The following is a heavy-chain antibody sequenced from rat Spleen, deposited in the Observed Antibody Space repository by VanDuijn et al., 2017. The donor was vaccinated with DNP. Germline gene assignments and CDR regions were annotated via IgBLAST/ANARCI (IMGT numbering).Heavy chain of an antibody. CDR3: TGFDY. CDR2: IDIKTHNYAT. V-gene: IGHV10-4*01. CDR1: GFTFSSYW. J-gene: IGHJ2*01. Sequence: EVQLVETGGGLVQPGRSLKLSCVASGFTFSSYWMFWIRQAPGKGLEWIASIDIKTHNYATLYADSVEERFTISRDDSQSMVYLQMNNLKTEDTALYYCTGFDYWGQGIMVTVSS.